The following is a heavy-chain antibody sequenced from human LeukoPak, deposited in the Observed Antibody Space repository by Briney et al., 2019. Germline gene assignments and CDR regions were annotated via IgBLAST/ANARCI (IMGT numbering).Heavy chain of an antibody. CDR1: GDTFSSYA. CDR2: IIPILGIA. V-gene: IGHV1-69*04. J-gene: IGHJ1*01. D-gene: IGHD6-13*01. CDR3: ARVARSSSWNQAEYFQH. Sequence: SVKVSCKASGDTFSSYAISWVRQAPGQGLEWMGRIIPILGIANYAQRFQGRVTITADKSTSTAYMELSSLRSEDTAVYYCARVARSSSWNQAEYFQHWGQGTLVTVSS.